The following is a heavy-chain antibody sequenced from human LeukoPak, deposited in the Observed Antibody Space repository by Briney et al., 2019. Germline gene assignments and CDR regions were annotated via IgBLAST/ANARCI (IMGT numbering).Heavy chain of an antibody. V-gene: IGHV1-18*01. CDR1: GYTFTIYG. CDR3: ARQRSWTTRPGY. J-gene: IGHJ4*02. D-gene: IGHD1-1*01. CDR2: ISTYNGNT. Sequence: ASVKVSFKSSGYTFTIYGISWVRQAPGQGLEWMGWISTYNGNTKYAQKLQGRVTMTTDTSTSTAYMELRSLRSDDTAVYYCARQRSWTTRPGYWGQGTLVTVSS.